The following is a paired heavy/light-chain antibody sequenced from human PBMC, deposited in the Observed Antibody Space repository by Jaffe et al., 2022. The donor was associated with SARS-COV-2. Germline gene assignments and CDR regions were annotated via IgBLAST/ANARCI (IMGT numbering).Heavy chain of an antibody. Sequence: QIALRESGPTLVQPTQTLTLTCTFSGFSLATGGVAVGWIRQPPGKALEWLAVIYWDNDRKFSSSLRSRLSITKDTSKNQVVLTLTNVGPEDTAIYYCGYGGGSWYSNWFDPWGPGTLVTVSS. J-gene: IGHJ5*02. CDR3: GYGGGSWYSNWFDP. CDR1: GFSLATGGVA. D-gene: IGHD4-17*01. V-gene: IGHV2-5*02. CDR2: IYWDNDR.
Light chain of an antibody. CDR3: GVYDSSLSAWV. V-gene: IGLV1-51*01. Sequence: QSVLTQPPSVSAAPGQTVTISCSGGSSNIGTYYVSWYRHFPGTAPKLLIYDNNFRPSGIPDRFSGSKSGTSATLGITGLQTGDEADYYCGVYDSSLSAWVFGGGTTLTVL. J-gene: IGLJ2*01. CDR2: DNN. CDR1: SSNIGTYY.